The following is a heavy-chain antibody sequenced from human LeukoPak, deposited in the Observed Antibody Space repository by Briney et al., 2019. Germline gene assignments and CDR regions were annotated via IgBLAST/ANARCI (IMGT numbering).Heavy chain of an antibody. V-gene: IGHV3-30*18. D-gene: IGHD6-25*01. CDR1: GFTFSNYG. Sequence: GGSLRLSCAASGFTFSNYGMHWVRQAPGKGLEWLAVIYYGGVNKHYADSVKGRFTISRDNARNTLFLEMDSLRGDDTAVYFCAKDLTLRPPYCSETNCRGYDAWGQGTLVTVSS. CDR3: AKDLTLRPPYCSETNCRGYDA. CDR2: IYYGGVNK. J-gene: IGHJ5*02.